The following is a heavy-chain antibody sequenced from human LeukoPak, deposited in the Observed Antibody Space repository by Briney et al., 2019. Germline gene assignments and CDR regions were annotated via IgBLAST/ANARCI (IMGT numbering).Heavy chain of an antibody. D-gene: IGHD3-3*01. CDR1: GFTFSSYW. CDR3: ASYDFWSGYYDY. J-gene: IGHJ4*02. V-gene: IGHV3-74*01. CDR2: INSDGSST. Sequence: GGSLRLSCAASGFTFSSYWMHWVRQAPGKGLVWVSRINSDGSSTSYADSVKGRFTISRDNAKNTLYLQMNSLRAEDTALYYCASYDFWSGYYDYWGQGTLVTVSS.